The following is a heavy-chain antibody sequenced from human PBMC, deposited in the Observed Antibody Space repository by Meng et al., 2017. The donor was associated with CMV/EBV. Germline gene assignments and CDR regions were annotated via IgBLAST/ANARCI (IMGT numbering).Heavy chain of an antibody. D-gene: IGHD2-2*01. CDR1: GFTFSSYA. CDR3: ARVVPAVYGMDV. V-gene: IGHV3-64*02. J-gene: IGHJ6*02. CDR2: ISSNGGST. Sequence: GESLKISCAASGFTFSSYAMHWVRRAPGKGLEYVSAISSNGGSTYYADSVKGRFTISRDNSKNTLYLQMGSLRAEDMAVYYCARVVPAVYGMDVWGQGTTVTVSS.